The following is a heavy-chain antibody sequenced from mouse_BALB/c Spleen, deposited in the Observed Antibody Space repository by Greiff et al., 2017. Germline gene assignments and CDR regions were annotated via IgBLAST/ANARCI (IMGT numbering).Heavy chain of an antibody. CDR2: INSNGGST. V-gene: IGHV5-6-3*01. CDR3: AQGAMDY. J-gene: IGHJ4*01. Sequence: EVKLMESGGGLVQPGGSLKLSCAASGFTFSSYGMSWVRQTPDKRLELVATINSNGGSTYYPDSVKGRFTISRDNAKNTLYLQMSSLKSEDTAMYYCAQGAMDYWGQGTSVTVSS. CDR1: GFTFSSYG.